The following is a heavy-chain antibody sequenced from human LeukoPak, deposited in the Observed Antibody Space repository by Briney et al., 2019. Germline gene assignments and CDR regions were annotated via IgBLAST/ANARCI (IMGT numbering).Heavy chain of an antibody. J-gene: IGHJ4*02. CDR1: GGSFSGYY. CDR3: ARGFPGGSYYFDY. V-gene: IGHV4-34*01. Sequence: SETLSLTCAVYGGSFSGYYWSWIRQPPGKGLEWIGEINHSGSTNYNPSLKSRVTISVDTSKNQFSLKLSSVTAADTAVYYCARGFPGGSYYFDYWGQGTLVTVSS. D-gene: IGHD1-26*01. CDR2: INHSGST.